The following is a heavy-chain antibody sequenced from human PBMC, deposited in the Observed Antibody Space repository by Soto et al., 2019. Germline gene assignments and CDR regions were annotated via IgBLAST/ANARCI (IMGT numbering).Heavy chain of an antibody. D-gene: IGHD3-10*01. CDR2: IHYSGST. J-gene: IGHJ4*02. CDR3: ARDPSRGFPDY. CDR1: GASISTSNFY. V-gene: IGHV4-39*07. Sequence: SETLSLTCAVSGASISTSNFYCGWIRQPPGKGPEWIASIHYSGSTYYNPSLKSRVTISADTSKNQFSLKLSSVTAADTAVYYCARDPSRGFPDYWGQGTLVTVSS.